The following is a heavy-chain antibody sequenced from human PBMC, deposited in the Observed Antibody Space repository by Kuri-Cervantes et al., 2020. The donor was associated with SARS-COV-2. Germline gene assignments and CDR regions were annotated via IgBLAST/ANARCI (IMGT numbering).Heavy chain of an antibody. CDR2: IYYSGST. J-gene: IGHJ4*02. V-gene: IGHV4-30-4*08. CDR1: GGSISSGDYY. CDR3: ARGPTTYYYDSSGEIGLDY. D-gene: IGHD3-22*01. Sequence: LRLSCTVSGGSISSGDYYWSWIRQPPGKGLEWIGYIYYSGSTYYNPSLKSRVTISVDTSKNQFSLKLSSVTAADTAVYYCARGPTTYYYDSSGEIGLDYWGQGTLVTVSS.